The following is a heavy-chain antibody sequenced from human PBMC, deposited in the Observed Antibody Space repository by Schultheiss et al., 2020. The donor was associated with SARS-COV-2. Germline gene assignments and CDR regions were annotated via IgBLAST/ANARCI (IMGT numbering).Heavy chain of an antibody. V-gene: IGHV4-59*01. Sequence: SETLSLTCTVSGGSISSYYWSWIRQPPGKGLEWIGYIYYSGSTNYNPSLKSRVTISVDTSKNQFSLKLSSVTAADTAVYYCARTSTGYYYGMDVWGQGTTVTVSS. CDR1: GGSISSYY. CDR3: ARTSTGYYYGMDV. CDR2: IYYSGST. J-gene: IGHJ6*02.